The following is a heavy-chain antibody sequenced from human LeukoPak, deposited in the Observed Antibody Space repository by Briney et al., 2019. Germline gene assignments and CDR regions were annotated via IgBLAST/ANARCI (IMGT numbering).Heavy chain of an antibody. CDR1: GGTFSSYA. D-gene: IGHD2-21*02. J-gene: IGHJ6*03. V-gene: IGHV1-69*05. Sequence: SVKVSCKASGGTFSSYAISWVRQAPGQGLEWMGGIIPIFGTANYAQKFQGRVTITTDESTSTAYMELSSLRSEDTAVYYCARAYCGGDCYPNYYYYMDVWGKGTTVTVSS. CDR2: IIPIFGTA. CDR3: ARAYCGGDCYPNYYYYMDV.